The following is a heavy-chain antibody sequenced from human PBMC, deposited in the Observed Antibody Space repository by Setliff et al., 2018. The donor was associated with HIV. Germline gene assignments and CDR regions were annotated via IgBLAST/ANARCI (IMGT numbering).Heavy chain of an antibody. Sequence: SVKVSCKSSGGTFNSYAISWVRQAPGQGLEWMGGIIPIHGITNNAQKFQGRVTITADESTSIAYMELSSLRSEDTAVYYCTRGLWENYYDSSGYPVTDAFDIWGQGTMVTVSS. V-gene: IGHV1-69*10. CDR1: GGTFNSYA. CDR2: IIPIHGIT. J-gene: IGHJ3*02. CDR3: TRGLWENYYDSSGYPVTDAFDI. D-gene: IGHD3-22*01.